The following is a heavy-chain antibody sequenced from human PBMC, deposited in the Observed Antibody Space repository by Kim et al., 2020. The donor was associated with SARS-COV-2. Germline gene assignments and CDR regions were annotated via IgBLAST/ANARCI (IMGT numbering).Heavy chain of an antibody. Sequence: GGSLRLSCTAAGFTFDDYAMHWVRQAPGKGLEWVSGSTWDGVNIAYADSVRGRFTISRDNARNSLYLQMNSLRPDDTAFYYCAKAFWGSEKTDAFAVWGLGTLVTVS. V-gene: IGHV3-9*01. CDR1: GFTFDDYA. J-gene: IGHJ3*01. D-gene: IGHD3-16*01. CDR3: AKAFWGSEKTDAFAV. CDR2: STWDGVNI.